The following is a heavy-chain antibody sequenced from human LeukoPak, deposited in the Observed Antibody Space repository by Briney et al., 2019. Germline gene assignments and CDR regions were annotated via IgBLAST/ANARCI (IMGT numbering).Heavy chain of an antibody. J-gene: IGHJ4*02. CDR1: GVSIRSYY. V-gene: IGHV4-59*12. CDR2: MHYSGST. D-gene: IGHD3-9*01. Sequence: SETLSLTCSVSGVSIRSYYWSWIRQSPGKGLEWIGYMHYSGSTSYNPSLKSRVTMTVDTSKNQFSLNLSSVTAADTAVYYCARSEDYDILTGYSHWGQGTLVTVSS. CDR3: ARSEDYDILTGYSH.